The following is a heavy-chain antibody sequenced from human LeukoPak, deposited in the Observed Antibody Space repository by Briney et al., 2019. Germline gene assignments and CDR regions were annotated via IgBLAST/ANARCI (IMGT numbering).Heavy chain of an antibody. CDR2: ISSSSSTI. J-gene: IGHJ6*04. V-gene: IGHV3-48*04. CDR1: GFTFSSYN. CDR3: AELGITMIGGV. Sequence: PGGSLRLSCAASGFTFSSYNMNWVRQTPGKGLEWVSHISSSSSTIYYADSVKGRFTISRDNAKNSLYLQMNSLRAEDTAVYYCAELGITMIGGVWGKGTTVTISS. D-gene: IGHD3-10*02.